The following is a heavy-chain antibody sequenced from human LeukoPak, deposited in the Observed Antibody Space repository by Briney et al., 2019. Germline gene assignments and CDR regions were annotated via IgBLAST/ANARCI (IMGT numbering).Heavy chain of an antibody. V-gene: IGHV3-21*04. CDR1: GFTFSDYW. Sequence: GGSLRLSCAASGFTFSDYWMHWVRQAPGKGLEWVSSITGDCNYIFYADSVKGRFTISRDNSKNTLYLQMNSLRAGDTAVYYCAKESVVRIMGFDYWGQGTLVTVSS. CDR3: AKESVVRIMGFDY. J-gene: IGHJ4*02. CDR2: ITGDCNYI. D-gene: IGHD2-15*01.